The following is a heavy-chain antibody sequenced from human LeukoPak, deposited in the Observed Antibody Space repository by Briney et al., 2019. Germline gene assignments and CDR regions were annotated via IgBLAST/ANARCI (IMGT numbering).Heavy chain of an antibody. CDR3: ARGGIAAAHAFDI. J-gene: IGHJ3*02. Sequence: NPGGSLRLSCAASGFTFSSYWMSWVRQAPGKGLEWVANIKQDGSEKYYVDSVKGRFTISRDNAKSSLHLQMNSLRVEDTAVYYCARGGIAAAHAFDIWGQGTMVTVSS. CDR1: GFTFSSYW. D-gene: IGHD6-13*01. CDR2: IKQDGSEK. V-gene: IGHV3-7*03.